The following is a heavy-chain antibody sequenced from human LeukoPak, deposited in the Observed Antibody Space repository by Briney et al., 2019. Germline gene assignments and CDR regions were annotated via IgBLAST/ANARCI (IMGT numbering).Heavy chain of an antibody. V-gene: IGHV4-4*07. D-gene: IGHD2-8*01. CDR3: ARGALMVFGGNYYYYMDV. J-gene: IGHJ6*03. Sequence: PSETLSLTCTVSGGSISSYYWSWLRQPAGKGLEWIGRIYTSGSTNYNPSLTSRVTMSVDTSKNQFSLKLSSVTAADTAVYYCARGALMVFGGNYYYYMDVWGKGTTVTVSS. CDR1: GGSISSYY. CDR2: IYTSGST.